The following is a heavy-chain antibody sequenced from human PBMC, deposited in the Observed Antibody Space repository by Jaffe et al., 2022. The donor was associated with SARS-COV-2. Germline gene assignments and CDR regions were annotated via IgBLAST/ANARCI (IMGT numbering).Heavy chain of an antibody. CDR1: GGSFSGYY. Sequence: QVQLQQWGAGLLKPSETLSLTCAVYGGSFSGYYWSWIRQPPGKGLEWIGEINHSGSTNYNPSLKSRVTISVDTSKNQFSLKLSSVTAADTAVYYCARPSVGDTAHAFDIWGQGTMVTVSS. D-gene: IGHD5-18*01. J-gene: IGHJ3*02. CDR3: ARPSVGDTAHAFDI. CDR2: INHSGST. V-gene: IGHV4-34*01.